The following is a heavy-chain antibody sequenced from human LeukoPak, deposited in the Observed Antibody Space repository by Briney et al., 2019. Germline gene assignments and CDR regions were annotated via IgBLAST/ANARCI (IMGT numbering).Heavy chain of an antibody. J-gene: IGHJ6*03. CDR3: ARGGRGPGIAVAGTGYYYMDV. CDR2: INPNSGGT. Sequence: ASVTVSFKASGYTFTGYYMHWVRQAPGQGLEWMGWINPNSGGTNYAQKFQGRVTMTRDTSISTAYVELSRLRSDDTAVYYCARGGRGPGIAVAGTGYYYMDVWGKGTTVTVSS. V-gene: IGHV1-2*02. D-gene: IGHD6-19*01. CDR1: GYTFTGYY.